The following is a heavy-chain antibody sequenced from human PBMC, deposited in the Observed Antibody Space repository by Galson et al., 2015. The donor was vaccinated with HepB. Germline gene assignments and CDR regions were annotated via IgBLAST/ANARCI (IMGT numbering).Heavy chain of an antibody. V-gene: IGHV3-53*01. CDR1: GFTFTEAW. CDR2: IYSGGTT. CDR3: ASSIVAGTQPLKY. D-gene: IGHD6-19*01. J-gene: IGHJ4*01. Sequence: SLRLSCAASGFTFTEAWMSWVRQAPGRGLEWVSVIYSGGTTHYADSVKGRFAISRDSSKNTVYLQMNSLRVEDTAVYYCASSIVAGTQPLKYWGQGTLVTVSS.